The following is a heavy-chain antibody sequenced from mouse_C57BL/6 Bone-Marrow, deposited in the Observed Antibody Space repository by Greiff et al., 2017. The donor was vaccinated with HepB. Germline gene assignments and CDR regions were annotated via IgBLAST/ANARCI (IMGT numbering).Heavy chain of an antibody. CDR2: INYDGSST. V-gene: IGHV5-16*01. CDR3: ARGWDLYAMDY. J-gene: IGHJ4*01. CDR1: GFTFSDYY. Sequence: EVQVVESEGGLVQPGSSMKLSCTASGFTFSDYYMAWVRQVPEKGLEWVANINYDGSSTYYLDSLKSRFIISRDNAKNILYLQMSSLKSEDTATYYCARGWDLYAMDYWGQGTSVTVSS. D-gene: IGHD4-1*01.